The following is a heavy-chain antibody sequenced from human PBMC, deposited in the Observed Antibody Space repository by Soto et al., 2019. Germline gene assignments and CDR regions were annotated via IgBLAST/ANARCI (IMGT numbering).Heavy chain of an antibody. J-gene: IGHJ4*02. V-gene: IGHV5-51*01. CDR1: GYGFSNYW. Sequence: GESLKISCEGSGYGFSNYWIGWVRQKSGKGLEWMGIIFPRDSDTKYNPSLQGQVSISADNSVATAYLHLSSLKPSDSAIYYCARHLYTNANGNLFVDLWGQGTLVTVSS. CDR2: IFPRDSDT. CDR3: ARHLYTNANGNLFVDL. D-gene: IGHD2-8*01.